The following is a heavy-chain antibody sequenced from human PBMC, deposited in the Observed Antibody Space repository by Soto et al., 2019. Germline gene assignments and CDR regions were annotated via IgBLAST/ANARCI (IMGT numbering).Heavy chain of an antibody. J-gene: IGHJ6*02. D-gene: IGHD2-15*01. V-gene: IGHV3-23*01. Sequence: EVRLQESGGDVVQGGGSLRLSCVASGFTFRIYAMPWVRQAPGKGLEWVARIRGNGAGVSYADSVKGRFPISRDNSKNTVYLQMNSLRADDTAVYFCAKRGDILDVSSSFVGYGMDVWGQGTTVTVSS. CDR1: GFTFRIYA. CDR2: IRGNGAGV. CDR3: AKRGDILDVSSSFVGYGMDV.